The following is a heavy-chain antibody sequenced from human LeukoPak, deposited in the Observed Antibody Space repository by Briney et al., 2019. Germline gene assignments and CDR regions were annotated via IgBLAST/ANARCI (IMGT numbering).Heavy chain of an antibody. V-gene: IGHV4-38-2*02. CDR1: GYSISAVSY. CDR3: ASYSRAHPDYFFDY. D-gene: IGHD3-9*01. CDR2: IYHTGSA. Sequence: SETLSLTCTVSGYSISAVSYWGWFRQAPGKGLEWIANIYHTGSAYHNPSLKSRLTVSIDASKNQFSLGLASVTAADTAVYYCASYSRAHPDYFFDYWGQGTLVTVSS. J-gene: IGHJ4*02.